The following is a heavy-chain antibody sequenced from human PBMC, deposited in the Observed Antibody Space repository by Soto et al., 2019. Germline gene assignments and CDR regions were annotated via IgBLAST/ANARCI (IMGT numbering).Heavy chain of an antibody. CDR3: AKDPTGYSSGWYPHYFDY. J-gene: IGHJ4*02. Sequence: AGWSLRLSCAASVFTFSSYAMSWFRQAPGKGLEWVSAISGSGGSTYYADSVKGRFTISRDNSKNTLYLQMNSLRAEDTAVYYCAKDPTGYSSGWYPHYFDYWGQGTLVTVSS. CDR1: VFTFSSYA. CDR2: ISGSGGST. V-gene: IGHV3-23*01. D-gene: IGHD6-19*01.